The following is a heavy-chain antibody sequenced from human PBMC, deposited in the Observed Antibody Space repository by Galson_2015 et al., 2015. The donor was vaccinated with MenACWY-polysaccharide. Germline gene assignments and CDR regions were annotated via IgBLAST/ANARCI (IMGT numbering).Heavy chain of an antibody. Sequence: SLRLSCAASGFTFSSFAMSWVRQAPGKGLEWVSGISANGGSTVYADSVKGRFTISRDNSQNTLYLQVNILRAEDTAVYYCAKDAGIGLGDYTWGTFDYWGQGTLVTVSS. CDR2: ISANGGST. J-gene: IGHJ4*02. D-gene: IGHD4-17*01. V-gene: IGHV3-23*01. CDR3: AKDAGIGLGDYTWGTFDY. CDR1: GFTFSSFA.